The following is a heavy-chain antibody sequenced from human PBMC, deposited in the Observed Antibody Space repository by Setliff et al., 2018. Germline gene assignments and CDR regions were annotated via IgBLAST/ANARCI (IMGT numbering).Heavy chain of an antibody. J-gene: IGHJ3*01. Sequence: ASVKVSCKASGYMLNSYGISWVRQAPGQGLEWMGWISSYNDITNYAQRFQGRVTLTKDMTTSAAYMELRSLGSDDAAVYYCAISTLSICSGGNCPNVFDVWGQGTMVTVSS. CDR2: ISSYNDIT. CDR3: AISTLSICSGGNCPNVFDV. CDR1: GYMLNSYG. V-gene: IGHV1-18*01. D-gene: IGHD2-15*01.